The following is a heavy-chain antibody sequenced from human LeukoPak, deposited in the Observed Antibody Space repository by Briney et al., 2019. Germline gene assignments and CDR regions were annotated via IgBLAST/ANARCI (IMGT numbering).Heavy chain of an antibody. D-gene: IGHD6-13*01. V-gene: IGHV4-39*01. CDR1: GGSITSSSYY. CDR3: ARGHSSSWSTDAFDI. J-gene: IGHJ3*02. Sequence: SETLSLTCTVSGGSITSSSYYWVWIRQPPGKGLEWIGSIFHSGSTYYNASLKSRVTISVDTSRNQFSLKLSSVTAADTAVYYCARGHSSSWSTDAFDIWGQGTMVTVSS. CDR2: IFHSGST.